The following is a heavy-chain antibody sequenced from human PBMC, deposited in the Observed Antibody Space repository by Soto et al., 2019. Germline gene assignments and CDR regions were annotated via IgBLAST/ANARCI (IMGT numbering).Heavy chain of an antibody. CDR1: GFTFTSYA. D-gene: IGHD6-6*01. Sequence: EVQMLESGGGLVQPGGSLRLSCEVSGFTFTSYAMNWVRQAPGKGLEWVAGMTSSGSGTFYADSVKGRFTISRNNFRNTLYLELSTVREDDTAVYFCAKDLRNIGARPWFKCFGDWGQGTLVTVSS. V-gene: IGHV3-23*01. CDR3: AKDLRNIGARPWFKCFGD. CDR2: MTSSGSGT. J-gene: IGHJ1*01.